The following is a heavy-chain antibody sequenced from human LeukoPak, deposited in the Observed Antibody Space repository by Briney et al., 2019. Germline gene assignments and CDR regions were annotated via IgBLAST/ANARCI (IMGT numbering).Heavy chain of an antibody. CDR1: KFNFA. D-gene: IGHD6-19*01. Sequence: PGESLRLSCAASKFNFAMSWVRQTAGKRLEWVSAISGSGDSTFYADSVKGRFTISRDNSKNTLYLQMNSLRAEDTAVYYCAKVSASGYSSGGFDYWGQGTLVTVSS. J-gene: IGHJ4*02. CDR3: AKVSASGYSSGGFDY. V-gene: IGHV3-23*01. CDR2: ISGSGDST.